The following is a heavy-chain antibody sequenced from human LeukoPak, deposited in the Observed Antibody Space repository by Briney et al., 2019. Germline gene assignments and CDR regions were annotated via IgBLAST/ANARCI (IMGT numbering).Heavy chain of an antibody. V-gene: IGHV1-2*02. Sequence: GASVKVSCKASGYTFTGYYMHWVRQAPGQGLEWMGWINPNSGGTNYAQKFQGRVTMTRDTSISTAYMELSRLRSDDTAVYYCARGDVVVPAAISVWFDPWGQGTLVTVSS. CDR3: ARGDVVVPAAISVWFDP. D-gene: IGHD2-2*02. CDR1: GYTFTGYY. CDR2: INPNSGGT. J-gene: IGHJ5*02.